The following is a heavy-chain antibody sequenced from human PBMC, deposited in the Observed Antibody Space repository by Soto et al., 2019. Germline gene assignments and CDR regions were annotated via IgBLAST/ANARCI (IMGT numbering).Heavy chain of an antibody. D-gene: IGHD2-15*01. V-gene: IGHV4-31*03. CDR1: GGSISSGGYY. CDR3: ARLVVAASVHWYFDL. J-gene: IGHJ2*01. Sequence: QVQLQESGPGLVKPSQTLSLTCTVSGGSISSGGYYWSWIRQHPGKGLEWIGYIDYSGSTYYNPYVTSCVTISVDTCRNQCYRKLSSVTAADTAVYYCARLVVAASVHWYFDLWGRGTLVTVSS. CDR2: IDYSGST.